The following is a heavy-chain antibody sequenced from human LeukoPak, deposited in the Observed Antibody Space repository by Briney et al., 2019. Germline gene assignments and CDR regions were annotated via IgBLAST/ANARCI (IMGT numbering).Heavy chain of an antibody. D-gene: IGHD1-26*01. J-gene: IGHJ3*01. CDR1: GYRFYRYC. Sequence: GESLKISCKVSGYRFYRYCIGLVRQMPGKGLEWMGIIYPGDSGPTYSPSFQGQVTISVDKSISTAYLQWSSLQASDTAMYYCGMSGDRVPLQDDVFDVWGQGTMVTVST. CDR3: GMSGDRVPLQDDVFDV. V-gene: IGHV5-51*01. CDR2: IYPGDSGP.